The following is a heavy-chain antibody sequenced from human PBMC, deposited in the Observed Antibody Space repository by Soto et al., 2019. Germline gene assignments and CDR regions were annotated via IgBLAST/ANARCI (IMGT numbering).Heavy chain of an antibody. J-gene: IGHJ4*02. Sequence: EVQLLESGGGLVQPGGSLRLSCAASGFTFSSYAMSWVRQAPGKGLEWVSAISGSGSSTYYADSVKGRFTISRDKSKITLYLHMNSLTAEDTAVYYCAKDGFSGSGKYYFDYWGQGTLVTVSS. V-gene: IGHV3-23*01. CDR1: GFTFSSYA. CDR2: ISGSGSST. D-gene: IGHD3-10*01. CDR3: AKDGFSGSGKYYFDY.